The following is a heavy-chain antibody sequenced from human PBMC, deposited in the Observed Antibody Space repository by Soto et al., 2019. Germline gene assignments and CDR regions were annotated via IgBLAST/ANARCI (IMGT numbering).Heavy chain of an antibody. J-gene: IGHJ6*02. CDR2: INGDDGNT. V-gene: IGHV1-18*01. D-gene: IGHD2-21*01. Sequence: QAQLVQSGAEVKKPGASVKVSCKASGYTFYSHSISWVRQAPGQGLEWMGRINGDDGNTQYAQKFRGRVTMNTDTSTTTVYMEQTNLRSDETAVYYWARCIKGIYYYGMDVWGQGTTGTGSS. CDR1: GYTFYSHS. CDR3: ARCIKGIYYYGMDV.